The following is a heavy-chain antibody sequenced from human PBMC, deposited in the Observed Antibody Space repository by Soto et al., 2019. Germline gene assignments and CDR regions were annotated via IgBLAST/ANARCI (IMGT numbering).Heavy chain of an antibody. CDR2: INHSGST. CDR1: GGSFSGYC. J-gene: IGHJ2*01. CDR3: AKGRRFWSGRNLWYFDL. D-gene: IGHD3-3*01. V-gene: IGHV4-34*01. Sequence: PSETLSLTCTVYGGSFSGYCWSWVRQPPGKGLEWIGEINHSGSTNYNPSLKSRVTISVDTSKNQFSLKLSSVTAADTAVYYCAKGRRFWSGRNLWYFDLWGRGTLVTVSS.